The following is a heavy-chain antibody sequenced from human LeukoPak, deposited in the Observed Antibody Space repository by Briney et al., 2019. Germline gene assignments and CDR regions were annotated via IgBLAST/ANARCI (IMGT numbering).Heavy chain of an antibody. Sequence: SETLSLTCTVSGGSIKNHYWSWIRQPPGKVLEWIGYIYYSGSTNYSPSLKSRVTISVDMSKNQFSLKLRSVNAADTAVYFCARGLCGGDCPADYWGQGTLVTVSS. CDR3: ARGLCGGDCPADY. D-gene: IGHD2-21*02. CDR1: GGSIKNHY. J-gene: IGHJ4*02. CDR2: IYYSGST. V-gene: IGHV4-59*11.